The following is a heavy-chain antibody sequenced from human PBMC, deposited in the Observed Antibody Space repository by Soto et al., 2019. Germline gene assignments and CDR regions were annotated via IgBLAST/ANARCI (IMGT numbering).Heavy chain of an antibody. CDR1: GYTFSTHG. J-gene: IGHJ4*02. Sequence: QVQLVQSGAEVKKPGASVKVSCKASGYTFSTHGISWVRQVPGQGLEWMGWMNPNSGNTVYAQKFQGRVTMTRNTSISTAYMELSSLRSEDTAVYYCARERSYGHDYWGQGTLVTVSS. V-gene: IGHV1-8*01. CDR3: ARERSYGHDY. D-gene: IGHD5-18*01. CDR2: MNPNSGNT.